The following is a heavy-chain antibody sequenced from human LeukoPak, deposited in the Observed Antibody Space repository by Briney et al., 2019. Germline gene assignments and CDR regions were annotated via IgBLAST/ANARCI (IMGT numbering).Heavy chain of an antibody. CDR2: IYSGGST. Sequence: PGGSLRLSCAASGFTVSSNYMSWVRQAPGKGLEWVSVIYSGGSTYYADSVKGRLTISRDNSKNTLYLQMNSLRAEDTAVYYCARGVARYYGSGSYDYWGQGTLVTVSS. J-gene: IGHJ4*02. D-gene: IGHD3-10*01. V-gene: IGHV3-53*01. CDR3: ARGVARYYGSGSYDY. CDR1: GFTVSSNY.